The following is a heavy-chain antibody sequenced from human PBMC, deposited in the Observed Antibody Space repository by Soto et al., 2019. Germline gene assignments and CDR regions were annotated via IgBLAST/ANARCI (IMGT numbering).Heavy chain of an antibody. CDR2: VYHTGST. D-gene: IGHD2-21*01. V-gene: IGHV4-4*02. CDR1: GDSISSTHW. CDR3: ATLPPRIVVTILPIPS. J-gene: IGHJ4*02. Sequence: QVQLRQSGPRLARPSGTLSLTCVVSGDSISSTHWWTWVRQTPGTGLEWIGEVYHTGSTKYNPSLKNRVTISLDKSNNQVSLNLKSLTAADTAVYYCATLPPRIVVTILPIPSWGQGTQVTVSS.